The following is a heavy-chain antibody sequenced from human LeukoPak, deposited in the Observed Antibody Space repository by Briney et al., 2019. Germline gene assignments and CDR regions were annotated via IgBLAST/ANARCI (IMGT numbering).Heavy chain of an antibody. V-gene: IGHV4-31*03. CDR3: ARDGAYCSSTSCYRGAMDV. J-gene: IGHJ6*03. CDR1: GGSISSGGYY. Sequence: SETLSLTCTVSGGSISSGGYYWSWIRQHPGKGLEWIGYIYYGGSTYYNPSLKSRVTISVDTSKNQFSLKLSSVTAADTAVYYCARDGAYCSSTSCYRGAMDVWGKGTTVTVSS. CDR2: IYYGGST. D-gene: IGHD2-2*02.